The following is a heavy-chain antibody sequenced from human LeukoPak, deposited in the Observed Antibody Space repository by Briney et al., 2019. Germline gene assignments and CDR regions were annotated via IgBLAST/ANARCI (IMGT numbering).Heavy chain of an antibody. V-gene: IGHV3-30*04. CDR1: GFTFSSYA. CDR2: ISYDGSNK. CDR3: ARGGAAAGTSYYYYMDV. D-gene: IGHD6-13*01. J-gene: IGHJ6*03. Sequence: GGSLRLSCAASGFTFSSYAMHWVRQAPGKGLEWVAVISYDGSNKYYADSVKGRFTISRDNSKNTLYLQMNSLRAEDTAVYYCARGGAAAGTSYYYYMDVWGKGTTVTVSS.